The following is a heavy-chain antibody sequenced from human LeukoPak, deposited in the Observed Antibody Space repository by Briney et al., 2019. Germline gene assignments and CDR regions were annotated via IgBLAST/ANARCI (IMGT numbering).Heavy chain of an antibody. J-gene: IGHJ3*02. CDR1: GFTFSNYP. V-gene: IGHV3-64*01. CDR3: AREISRGFDI. CDR2: VSSNGAST. D-gene: IGHD2/OR15-2a*01. Sequence: GGSLRLSCAASGFTFSNYPMHWVRQAPGKGLESVSAVSSNGASTYYENSVKDRFIVSRDNPKNTLYLQLGSLRAEDTAVYYCAREISRGFDIWGQGTMVTVSS.